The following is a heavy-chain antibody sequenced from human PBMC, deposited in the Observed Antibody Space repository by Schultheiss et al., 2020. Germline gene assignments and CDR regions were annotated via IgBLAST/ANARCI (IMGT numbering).Heavy chain of an antibody. CDR3: AAAPVEYSSSYYMDV. CDR2: INPNSGGT. CDR1: GGTFSSYA. V-gene: IGHV1-2*02. J-gene: IGHJ6*03. Sequence: ASVKVSCKASGGTFSSYAISWVRQAPGQGLEWMGWINPNSGGTNYAQKFQGRVTMTRDMSTSTAYMELSSLRSEDTAVYYCAAAPVEYSSSYYMDVWGKGTTVTVAS. D-gene: IGHD6-6*01.